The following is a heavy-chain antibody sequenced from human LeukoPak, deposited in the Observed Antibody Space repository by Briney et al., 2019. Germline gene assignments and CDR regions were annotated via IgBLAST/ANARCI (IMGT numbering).Heavy chain of an antibody. J-gene: IGHJ4*02. V-gene: IGHV3-21*01. CDR2: ISSSSSYI. CDR1: GFTFSSYS. Sequence: TGGSLRLSCAASGFTFSSYSMNWVRQAPGKGLEWVSSISSSSSYIYYADSVKGRFTISRDNAKNSLYLQMNSLRAEDTAVYYCARDGHYYDSSGYSIPPFDYWGRGTLVTVSS. D-gene: IGHD3-22*01. CDR3: ARDGHYYDSSGYSIPPFDY.